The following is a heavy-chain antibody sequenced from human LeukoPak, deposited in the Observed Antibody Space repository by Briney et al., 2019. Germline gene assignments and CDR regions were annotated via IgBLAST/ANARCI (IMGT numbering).Heavy chain of an antibody. CDR2: IKGDGSEK. CDR1: GFTFGTYW. J-gene: IGHJ4*02. CDR3: ARVLQYDSSGRRDY. Sequence: GGSLRLSCAASGFTFGTYWMTWVRQAPGKGLEWVANIKGDGSEKYYVGSVKGRFTISRDNAKNSVYLQMNSLRAEDTAVYYCARVLQYDSSGRRDYWGQGTLVTVSS. D-gene: IGHD3-22*01. V-gene: IGHV3-7*01.